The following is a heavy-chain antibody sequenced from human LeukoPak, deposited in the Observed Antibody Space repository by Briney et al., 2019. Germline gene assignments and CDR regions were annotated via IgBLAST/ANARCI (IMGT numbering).Heavy chain of an antibody. V-gene: IGHV4-34*01. CDR3: ARGATRYYYGSGRSNWFDP. J-gene: IGHJ5*02. D-gene: IGHD3-10*01. Sequence: PSETLSLTCAVYGGSFSGYYWSWIRQPPGKGLEWIGEINHSGSTNYNPSLKSRVTISVDTSKNQFSLKLSSVTAADTAVYYCARGATRYYYGSGRSNWFDPWGQGTLVTVSS. CDR1: GGSFSGYY. CDR2: INHSGST.